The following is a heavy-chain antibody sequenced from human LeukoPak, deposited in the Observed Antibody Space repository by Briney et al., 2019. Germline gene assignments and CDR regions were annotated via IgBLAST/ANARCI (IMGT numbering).Heavy chain of an antibody. D-gene: IGHD3-10*01. CDR3: ATESSGNYYNPLGYMDV. J-gene: IGHJ6*03. V-gene: IGHV4-4*07. Sequence: SETLSLTCTASGGSMSIYYWNWIRQPAGKGLEWIGRIFTSGITNYDPSLKSRVTMSVDTSKNQFSLNLSSVTAADTAVYYCATESSGNYYNPLGYMDVWGKGTTVTVSS. CDR2: IFTSGIT. CDR1: GGSMSIYY.